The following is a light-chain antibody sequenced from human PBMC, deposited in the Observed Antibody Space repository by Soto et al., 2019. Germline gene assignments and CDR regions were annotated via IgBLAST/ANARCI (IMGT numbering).Light chain of an antibody. J-gene: IGKJ4*01. V-gene: IGKV1-5*03. CDR1: QSISTW. Sequence: DIQMTQSPSTLSASVGDRVTITCRASQSISTWLAWYQQKPGKAPKLLIYKAPNLEGGVPSRFSGSGSGTEFNITISSLQPDDFATYYCQQYNPYPLTFGGGTTVEIK. CDR2: KAP. CDR3: QQYNPYPLT.